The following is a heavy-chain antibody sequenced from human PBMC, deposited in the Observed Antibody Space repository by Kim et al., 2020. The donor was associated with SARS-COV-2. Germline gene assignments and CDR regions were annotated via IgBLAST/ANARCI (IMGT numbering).Heavy chain of an antibody. Sequence: SETLSLTCTVSGGSISSGDYYWSWIRQPPGKGLEWIGYIYYSGSTYYNPSLKSRVTISVDTSKNQFSLKLSSVTAADTAVYYCAGDFWSGYLYYMDVWGKGPTVTVSS. D-gene: IGHD3-3*01. V-gene: IGHV4-30-4*01. CDR1: GGSISSGDYY. J-gene: IGHJ6*03. CDR2: IYYSGST. CDR3: AGDFWSGYLYYMDV.